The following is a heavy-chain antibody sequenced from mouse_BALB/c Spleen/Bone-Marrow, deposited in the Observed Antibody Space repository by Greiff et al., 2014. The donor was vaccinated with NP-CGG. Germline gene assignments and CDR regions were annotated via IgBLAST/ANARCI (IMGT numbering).Heavy chain of an antibody. D-gene: IGHD2-4*01. V-gene: IGHV3-1*02. J-gene: IGHJ4*01. CDR3: ARGYDYGYAMDY. CDR2: IHYSGST. Sequence: VQLQQSGPDLVKPSQSLSLTCTVTGYSITSGYSWHWIRRFPGNKLEWMGYIHYSGSTNYNPSLKSRISITRDTSKNQFSLQLNSVTTEDTATYYCARGYDYGYAMDYWGQGTSVTVSS. CDR1: GYSITSGYS.